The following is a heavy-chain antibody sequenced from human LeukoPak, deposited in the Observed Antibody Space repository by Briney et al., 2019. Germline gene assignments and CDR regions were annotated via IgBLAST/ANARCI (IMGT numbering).Heavy chain of an antibody. CDR1: GFTVSSNY. CDR3: ARGAYSYGYDY. V-gene: IGHV3-53*01. J-gene: IGHJ4*02. D-gene: IGHD5-18*01. Sequence: GGSLRLSCAASGFTVSSNYMSWVRQAPGKGLEWVSVIYSGGSTYYADSVKGRFTISRDNSKNTLYLQMNSLRAVDTAVYYCARGAYSYGYDYWGQGTLVTVSS. CDR2: IYSGGST.